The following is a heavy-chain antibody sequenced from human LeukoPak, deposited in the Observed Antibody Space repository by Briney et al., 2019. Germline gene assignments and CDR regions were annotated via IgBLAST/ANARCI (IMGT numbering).Heavy chain of an antibody. Sequence: PSETLSLTCTVSGGSISSYYWSWIRQPPGKGLEWIGYIYYSGNTNYNPSLKSRVTISVDTSKNQFSLKLSSVTATDTAVYYCAGRNKYSSGWYSDYWGQGTLVTVSS. CDR2: IYYSGNT. D-gene: IGHD6-19*01. CDR3: AGRNKYSSGWYSDY. CDR1: GGSISSYY. V-gene: IGHV4-59*01. J-gene: IGHJ4*02.